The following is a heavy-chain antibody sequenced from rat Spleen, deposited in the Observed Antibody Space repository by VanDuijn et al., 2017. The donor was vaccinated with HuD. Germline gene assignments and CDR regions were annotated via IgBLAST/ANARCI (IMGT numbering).Heavy chain of an antibody. J-gene: IGHJ2*01. Sequence: EVQLVESGGGLVQPGRSLKLSCAASGFTFNNYGMAWVRQTPTKGLEWVASISPGGGNTYYRDSVKGRFTISRDNAKNTQCLQMDSLRSEDTATYYCAREAGIPFHYFDYWGQGVMVTVSS. V-gene: IGHV5S14*01. CDR1: GFTFNNYG. D-gene: IGHD1-4*01. CDR3: AREAGIPFHYFDY. CDR2: ISPGGGNT.